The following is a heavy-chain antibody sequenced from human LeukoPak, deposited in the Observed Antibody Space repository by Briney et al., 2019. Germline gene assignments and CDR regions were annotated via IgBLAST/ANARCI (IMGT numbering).Heavy chain of an antibody. CDR3: ARGDVDTAMGLDY. Sequence: TGGSLRLSCAASGFTVSSNYMSWVRQAPGKGLEWVSVIYSGGSTYYADSVKGRFTISRDNSKNTLYLQMNSLRAEDTAVYYCARGDVDTAMGLDYWGQGTLVTVSS. D-gene: IGHD5-18*01. CDR1: GFTVSSNY. J-gene: IGHJ4*02. V-gene: IGHV3-66*01. CDR2: IYSGGST.